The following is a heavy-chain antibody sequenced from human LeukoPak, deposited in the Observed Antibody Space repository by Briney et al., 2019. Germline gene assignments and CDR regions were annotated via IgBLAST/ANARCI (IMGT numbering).Heavy chain of an antibody. V-gene: IGHV3-53*01. CDR1: GFTVSSNY. J-gene: IGHJ4*02. CDR2: ICSGGST. CDR3: ARGLDFGVVDLIAFDY. D-gene: IGHD3-3*01. Sequence: GGSLRLSCAASGFTVSSNYMSWVRQAPGKGLEWVSVICSGGSTYYADSVKGRFTISRDNSKNTLYLQMNSLRAEDTAVYYCARGLDFGVVDLIAFDYWGQGTLVTVSS.